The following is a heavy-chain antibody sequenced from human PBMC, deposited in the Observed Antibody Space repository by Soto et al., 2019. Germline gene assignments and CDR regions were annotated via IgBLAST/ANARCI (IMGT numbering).Heavy chain of an antibody. J-gene: IGHJ5*02. CDR2: IYYSGST. CDR3: AREVHIAAAGTKDWFDP. CDR1: GGSISSSSYY. D-gene: IGHD6-13*01. V-gene: IGHV4-39*01. Sequence: SETLSLTCTVSGGSISSSSYYWGWIRQPPGKGLEWIGSIYYSGSTYYNPSLKVRVTISVETSKTQFSLKLSSVTAADTAVYYCAREVHIAAAGTKDWFDPWGQGTLVTVSS.